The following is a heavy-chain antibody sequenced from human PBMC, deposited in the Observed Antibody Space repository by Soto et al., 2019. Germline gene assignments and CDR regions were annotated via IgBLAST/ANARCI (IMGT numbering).Heavy chain of an antibody. CDR1: GFTFSSYS. CDR3: ARDAPPFYSYGYGPYFDH. CDR2: ISSSSSYI. Sequence: GGSLRLSCAASGFTFSSYSMNWVRQAPGKGLGWVSSISSSSSYIYYADSVKGRFTISRDNAKNSLYLQMNSLRAEDTAVYYCARDAPPFYSYGYGPYFDHWVQGTLVTVSS. V-gene: IGHV3-21*01. D-gene: IGHD5-18*01. J-gene: IGHJ4*02.